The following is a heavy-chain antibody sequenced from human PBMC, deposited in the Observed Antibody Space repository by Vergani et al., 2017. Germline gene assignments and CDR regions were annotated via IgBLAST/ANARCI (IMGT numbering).Heavy chain of an antibody. CDR1: GFTFSSYS. CDR2: ISSSSSYI. J-gene: IGHJ4*02. V-gene: IGHV3-21*01. CDR3: ARAWGIAAAGGDY. Sequence: EVQLVESGGGLVKPGGSLRLSCAASGFTFSSYSMNWVRQAPGKGLEWVSSISSSSSYIYYADSVKGRFTISRDKAKNSLYLQMNSLRAEDTAVYYCARAWGIAAAGGDYWGQGTLVTVSS. D-gene: IGHD6-13*01.